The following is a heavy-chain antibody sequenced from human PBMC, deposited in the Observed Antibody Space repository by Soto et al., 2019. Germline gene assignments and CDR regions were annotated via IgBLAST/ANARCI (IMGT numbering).Heavy chain of an antibody. CDR2: IYYSGST. CDR3: ARHYDQDTMVRGVIAGGAFDI. J-gene: IGHJ3*02. D-gene: IGHD3-10*01. V-gene: IGHV4-39*01. Sequence: SETLSLTCTVSGGSISSSSYYWGWIRQPPGKGLEWIGSIYYSGSTYYNPSLKSRVTISVDTSKNQFSLKLGSVTAADTAVYYCARHYDQDTMVRGVIAGGAFDIWGQGTMVTVSS. CDR1: GGSISSSSYY.